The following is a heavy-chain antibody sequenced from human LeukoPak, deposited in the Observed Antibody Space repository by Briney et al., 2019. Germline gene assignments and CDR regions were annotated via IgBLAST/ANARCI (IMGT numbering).Heavy chain of an antibody. CDR1: AGSLSTYY. V-gene: IGHV4-59*01. CDR3: ARDVGSTGYNSFDI. CDR2: IYYSGST. J-gene: IGHJ3*02. Sequence: PSETLSLTCTVSAGSLSTYYWSWIRQPPGKGLEWIGYIYYSGSTNYNPSLKSRVTMSVDTSKNQFSLKLSSVTAADTAVYYCARDVGSTGYNSFDIWGQGTMVTVSS. D-gene: IGHD3-22*01.